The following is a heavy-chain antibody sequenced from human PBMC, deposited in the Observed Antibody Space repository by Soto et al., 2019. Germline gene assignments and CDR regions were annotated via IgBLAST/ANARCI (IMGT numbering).Heavy chain of an antibody. Sequence: GGSLRLSCAASGFTFSSYAMSWVRQAPGKGLEWVSAISGSGGSTYYANSVKGRFTISRDNSKNTLYLQMNSLRAEDTAVYYCAKDRTVLMVYANSPPYAFDIWGQGTMVTVSS. V-gene: IGHV3-23*01. D-gene: IGHD2-8*01. CDR2: ISGSGGST. CDR3: AKDRTVLMVYANSPPYAFDI. J-gene: IGHJ3*02. CDR1: GFTFSSYA.